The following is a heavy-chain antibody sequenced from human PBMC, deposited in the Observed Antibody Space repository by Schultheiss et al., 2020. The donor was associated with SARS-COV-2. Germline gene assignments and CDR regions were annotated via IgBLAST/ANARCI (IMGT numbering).Heavy chain of an antibody. J-gene: IGHJ6*02. D-gene: IGHD1-7*01. CDR1: GFTFSSYA. Sequence: GESLKISCAASGFTFSSYAMHWVRQAPGKGLEWVANIKQDGSEKYYVDSVKGRFTISRDNAKNSLYLQMNSLRAEDTAVYYCARGQTGTYPEHYYYYGMDVWGQGTTVTVSS. CDR3: ARGQTGTYPEHYYYYGMDV. CDR2: IKQDGSEK. V-gene: IGHV3-7*01.